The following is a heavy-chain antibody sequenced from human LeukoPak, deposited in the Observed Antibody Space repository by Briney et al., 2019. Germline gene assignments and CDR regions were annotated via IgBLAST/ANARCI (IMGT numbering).Heavy chain of an antibody. V-gene: IGHV4-59*12. J-gene: IGHJ6*02. CDR2: IYYGGST. D-gene: IGHD6-19*01. Sequence: SETLSLTCTVSGGSISSYYWSWIRQSPGKGLEWIGYIYYGGSTDYNPSLKSRVTISLDTSNDQFSLRLSSVTAADTAVYYCARIRYSRGSGFYYYYGLDVWGQGTTVTVSS. CDR3: ARIRYSRGSGFYYYYGLDV. CDR1: GGSISSYY.